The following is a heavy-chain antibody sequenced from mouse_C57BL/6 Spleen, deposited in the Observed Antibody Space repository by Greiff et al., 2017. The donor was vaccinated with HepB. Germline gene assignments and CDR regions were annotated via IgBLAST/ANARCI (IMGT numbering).Heavy chain of an antibody. J-gene: IGHJ2*01. CDR2: ISSGSSTI. Sequence: VQLQQSGGGLVKPGGSLKLSCAASGFTFSDYGMHWVRQAPEKGLEWVAYISSGSSTIYYADTVKGRFTISRDNAKNTLFLQMTSLRSEDTAMYYCAREERLRPFDYWGQGTTLTVSS. V-gene: IGHV5-17*01. CDR3: AREERLRPFDY. D-gene: IGHD2-2*01. CDR1: GFTFSDYG.